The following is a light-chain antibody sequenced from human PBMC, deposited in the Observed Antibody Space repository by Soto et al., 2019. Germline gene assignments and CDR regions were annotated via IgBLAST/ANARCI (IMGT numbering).Light chain of an antibody. Sequence: DLQMTQSPSSLSASVGDRVTITCRASQSINSYLNWYQQKPGKAPNLLIYAASSLQSGVPSRFSGSGSGTDFTLTISSLQPEDFATYYCQQSYSTPWYTFGQGTKLEIK. J-gene: IGKJ2*01. V-gene: IGKV1-39*01. CDR1: QSINSY. CDR2: AAS. CDR3: QQSYSTPWYT.